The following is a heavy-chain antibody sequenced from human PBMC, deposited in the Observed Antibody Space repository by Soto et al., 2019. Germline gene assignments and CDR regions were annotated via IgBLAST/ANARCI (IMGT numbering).Heavy chain of an antibody. CDR3: ARDHGGSYQADSFDP. J-gene: IGHJ5*02. D-gene: IGHD1-26*01. CDR1: GYTFTTYG. Sequence: QVQLEQSGVEVKKPGASVKVSCKASGYTFTTYGISWVRQAPGQGLEWVGWVSPYDGDTNYADTLQGRVTMTTDTSTTTAYMELRSLRSDHTAMYYCARDHGGSYQADSFDPWGQGTLVIVSS. CDR2: VSPYDGDT. V-gene: IGHV1-18*01.